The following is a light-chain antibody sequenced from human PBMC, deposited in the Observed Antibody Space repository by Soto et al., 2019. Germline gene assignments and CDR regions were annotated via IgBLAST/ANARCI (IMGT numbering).Light chain of an antibody. Sequence: EIVMTQSPATLSVSPGERATLSCRASQSVTTRLAWYQHKPGQAPTLLMSGAYNRASGVPVRFSGSGSGTDFTLTITRLEPEDFALYYCQQYGGSPITVGLGTRLEIK. CDR1: QSVTTR. V-gene: IGKV3-20*01. CDR2: GAY. CDR3: QQYGGSPIT. J-gene: IGKJ5*01.